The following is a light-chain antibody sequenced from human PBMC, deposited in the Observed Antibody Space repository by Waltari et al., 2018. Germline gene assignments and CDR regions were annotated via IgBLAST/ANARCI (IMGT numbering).Light chain of an antibody. CDR2: LGS. CDR3: MQALQTPRYT. V-gene: IGKV2-28*01. J-gene: IGKJ2*01. Sequence: VMTKSSLSLPVTPGESASISRRSSPSLLNSNGYNYLDWFLQKPGQSPQLLIYLGSNRASGVPDRFSGSGSGTEFTLKISRVEAEDVGVYYCMQALQTPRYTFGQGTKLEIK. CDR1: PSLLNSNGYNY.